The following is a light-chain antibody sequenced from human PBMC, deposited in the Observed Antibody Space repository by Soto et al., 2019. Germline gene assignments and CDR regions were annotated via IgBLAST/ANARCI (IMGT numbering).Light chain of an antibody. CDR1: QRVGSN. CDR2: GES. V-gene: IGKV3-20*01. J-gene: IGKJ1*01. CDR3: QHYGTSFAT. Sequence: EVVLTQSPGILSLSPGERATLSCRASQRVGSNLAWYQQTPGQPPRLLIYGESTRATDIPDRFTGSGSGTDFLLTISRLEPADFAVYYCQHYGTSFATFGPGTQV.